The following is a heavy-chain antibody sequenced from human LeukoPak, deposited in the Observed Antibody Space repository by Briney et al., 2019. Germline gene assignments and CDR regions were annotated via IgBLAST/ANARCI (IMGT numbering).Heavy chain of an antibody. CDR2: ISGDAGRT. D-gene: IGHD1-26*01. CDR1: GFTFSSYG. CDR3: ARGGSYLSAFDI. J-gene: IGHJ3*02. Sequence: GGSLRLSCAASGFTFSSYGMNWVRQAPGKGLEWVSGISGDAGRTYYADSVKGRFTIYRDNSKNTLYLQMNSLRAEDTAVYYCARGGSYLSAFDIWGQGTMVTVSS. V-gene: IGHV3-23*01.